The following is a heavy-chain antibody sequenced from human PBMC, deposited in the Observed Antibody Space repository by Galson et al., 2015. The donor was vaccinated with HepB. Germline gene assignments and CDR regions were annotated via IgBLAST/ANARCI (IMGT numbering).Heavy chain of an antibody. V-gene: IGHV5-51*03. CDR3: ARLGFCTKSIYNAFDI. D-gene: IGHD3-10*01. Sequence: QSGAEVKKPGESLKISCKGSGQNFTNNWIGWVRQMPGKGLEWMGLIYPGDSDTKYSPSFQGPVTMSVEKSVSTAYLQWNSLKASDTALYYCARLGFCTKSIYNAFDIWGQGTVVTVSS. CDR2: IYPGDSDT. J-gene: IGHJ3*02. CDR1: GQNFTNNW.